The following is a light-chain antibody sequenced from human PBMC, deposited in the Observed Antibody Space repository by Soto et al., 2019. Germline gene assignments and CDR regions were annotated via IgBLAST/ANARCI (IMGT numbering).Light chain of an antibody. CDR1: QSITTY. Sequence: DIQMTQSPSSLSASVGDRVTITCRASQSITTYLNWYQHKPGKAPKLLIYAASNLQSGVPSRFSGSGSGTDFPLTISSLQPEDFATYYCQQSYSIFLTFGQGTKVEVK. CDR2: AAS. J-gene: IGKJ1*01. CDR3: QQSYSIFLT. V-gene: IGKV1-39*01.